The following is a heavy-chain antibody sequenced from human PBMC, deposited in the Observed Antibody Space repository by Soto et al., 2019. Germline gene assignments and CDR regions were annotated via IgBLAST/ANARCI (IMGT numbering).Heavy chain of an antibody. CDR2: IIPILGIA. CDR3: ADEGGDSSEFDY. Sequence: QVQLVQSGAEVKKPGSSVKVSCKASGGTFSSYTISWVRQAPGQGLEWMGRIIPILGIANYAQKFQGRVTITDDKSTSTAYMELSSLGSEDTAVYYCADEGGDSSEFDYWGQGTLVTVSS. V-gene: IGHV1-69*02. D-gene: IGHD2-21*02. J-gene: IGHJ4*02. CDR1: GGTFSSYT.